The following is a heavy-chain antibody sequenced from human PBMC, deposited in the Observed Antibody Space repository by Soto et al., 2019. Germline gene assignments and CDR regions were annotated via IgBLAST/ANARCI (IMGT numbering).Heavy chain of an antibody. Sequence: RLSCEASGLNFSRYWMTWVRQAPGNGLEWVANIKQDGSEKYYADSVEGRFTISRDNSRNTLYLEANSLRAEDTAVYHCAKESLGRHFDFDYWGQGTLVTVSS. D-gene: IGHD3-9*01. CDR1: GLNFSRYW. V-gene: IGHV3-7*03. CDR3: AKESLGRHFDFDY. CDR2: IKQDGSEK. J-gene: IGHJ4*02.